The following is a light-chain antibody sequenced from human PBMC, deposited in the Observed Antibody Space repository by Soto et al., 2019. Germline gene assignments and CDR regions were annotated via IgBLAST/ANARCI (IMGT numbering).Light chain of an antibody. V-gene: IGKV1-39*01. CDR2: AAS. J-gene: IGKJ5*01. CDR3: QQSYSTPTIT. Sequence: IQLTQSPSSLSASVGDRVTITCRASQVINSFLAWYQQKPGKAPKLLIYAASSLQTGVPSRFSGSGSGTDFTLTISSLQPEDFATYYCQQSYSTPTITFGQGTRLEIK. CDR1: QVINSF.